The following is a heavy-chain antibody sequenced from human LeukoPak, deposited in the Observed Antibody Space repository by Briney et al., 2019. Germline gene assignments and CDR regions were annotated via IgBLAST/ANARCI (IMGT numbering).Heavy chain of an antibody. Sequence: LSGGPLRLSCAASGFSFNNYGMHWVRQAPGKGLEWVAVIWYDGNNNNYADSVKGRFTISRDNSKNTLSLQMNSLRADDTAVYYCANMVRDWGQGTMVTVSS. CDR1: GFSFNNYG. V-gene: IGHV3-33*06. D-gene: IGHD3-10*01. J-gene: IGHJ3*01. CDR2: IWYDGNNN. CDR3: ANMVRD.